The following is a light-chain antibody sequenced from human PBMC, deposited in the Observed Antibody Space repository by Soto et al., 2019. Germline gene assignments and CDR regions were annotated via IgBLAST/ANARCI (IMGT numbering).Light chain of an antibody. CDR3: QQYNRHDTWT. V-gene: IGKV1-5*02. Sequence: DILMTLSPATLSASVRDRVKIICRASESISSSLAWYQQKPGKAPKLLIYDASSLESGVPSWFSGSGSGTEFTLTISSLQPDDFATYYCQQYNRHDTWTFGQGTKVDIK. CDR1: ESISSS. J-gene: IGKJ1*01. CDR2: DAS.